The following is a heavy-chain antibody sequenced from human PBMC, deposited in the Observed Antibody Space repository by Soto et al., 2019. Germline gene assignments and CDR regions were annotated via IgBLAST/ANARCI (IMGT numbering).Heavy chain of an antibody. CDR3: ARDPRTAAAGNSGAFDI. V-gene: IGHV4-59*02. D-gene: IGHD6-13*01. CDR1: GGSVNSHY. J-gene: IGHJ3*02. Sequence: SETLSLTCTVSGGSVNSHYWSWIRQSPEKGLEWIAYLYYSGGTNYNPSLKSRVSVSVDTSKNHFSLNLSSVTAADTAVYYCARDPRTAAAGNSGAFDIWGQGTMVTVSS. CDR2: LYYSGGT.